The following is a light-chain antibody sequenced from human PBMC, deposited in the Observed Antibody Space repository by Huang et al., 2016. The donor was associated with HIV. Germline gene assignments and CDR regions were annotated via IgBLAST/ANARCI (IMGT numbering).Light chain of an antibody. CDR3: MQGIHPLT. J-gene: IGKJ4*01. CDR2: EVA. CDR1: QSLFHSDGKTY. Sequence: EIVMTQTPLSLSVTAGQPASISCNSSQSLFHSDGKTYLYWYLQKQGQSPQLLIYEVASRVSGVPDRFSGSGSGTDFILKISRVEAEDVGVYYCMQGIHPLTFGGGTKVEIK. V-gene: IGKV2-29*02.